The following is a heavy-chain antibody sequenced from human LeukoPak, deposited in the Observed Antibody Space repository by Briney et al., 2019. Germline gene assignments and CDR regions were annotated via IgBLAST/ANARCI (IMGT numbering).Heavy chain of an antibody. J-gene: IGHJ6*02. Sequence: GGSLRLSCAASGFTVSSNYMSWVRQAPGKGLEWVSVIYSGGSTYYADSVKGRFTISRDNSKNTLYLQMNSLRAADTAVYYCARFWTFGNYYYGMDVWGQGTTVTVSS. D-gene: IGHD3/OR15-3a*01. CDR1: GFTVSSNY. V-gene: IGHV3-53*01. CDR3: ARFWTFGNYYYGMDV. CDR2: IYSGGST.